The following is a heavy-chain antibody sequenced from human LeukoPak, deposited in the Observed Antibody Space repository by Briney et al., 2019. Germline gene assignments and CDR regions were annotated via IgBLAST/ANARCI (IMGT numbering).Heavy chain of an antibody. CDR1: GGSISSYY. J-gene: IGHJ4*02. CDR2: IYYSGST. D-gene: IGHD7-27*01. Sequence: SETLSLTCTVSGGSISSYYWSWIRQPPGKGLEWIGYIYYSGSTNYNPSLKSRVTISVDTSKNQFSLKLSSVTAADTAVYYCARGGKKTGDAHFDYWGQGTLVTVSS. CDR3: ARGGKKTGDAHFDY. V-gene: IGHV4-59*01.